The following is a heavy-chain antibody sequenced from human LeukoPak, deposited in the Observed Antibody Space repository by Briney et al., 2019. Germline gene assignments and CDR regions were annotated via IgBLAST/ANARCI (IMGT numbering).Heavy chain of an antibody. D-gene: IGHD1-26*01. Sequence: GGSLRLSCAASGFTFSDYYMSWIRQAPGKGLEWVAVISYDGSNKYYADSVKGRFTISRDNSKNTLYLQMNSLRAEDTAVYYCAKSQTWDGYYYGMDVWGQGTTVTVSS. V-gene: IGHV3-30*18. J-gene: IGHJ6*02. CDR1: GFTFSDYY. CDR2: ISYDGSNK. CDR3: AKSQTWDGYYYGMDV.